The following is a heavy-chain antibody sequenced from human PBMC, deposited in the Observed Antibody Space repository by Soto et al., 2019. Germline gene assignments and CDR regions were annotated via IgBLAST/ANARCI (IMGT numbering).Heavy chain of an antibody. Sequence: QVQLVQSGAEVKRPGASVKVSCKASGYTFTSYGISWVRQAPGQGLEWMGWISAYNGNTNYVQKFQGRVTMTTDTSTSTAYMELRSLRSDDTAVYYCAREGRKCSSTSCYYGMDVWGQGTTLTVSS. J-gene: IGHJ6*02. V-gene: IGHV1-18*01. D-gene: IGHD2-2*01. CDR2: ISAYNGNT. CDR3: AREGRKCSSTSCYYGMDV. CDR1: GYTFTSYG.